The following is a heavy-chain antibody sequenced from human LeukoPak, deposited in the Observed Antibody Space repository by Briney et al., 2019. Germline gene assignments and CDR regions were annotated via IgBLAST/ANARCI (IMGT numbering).Heavy chain of an antibody. CDR1: GGSISSSSYY. Sequence: SETLSLTCTVSGGSISSSSYYWGWIRQPPGKGLEWIGSIYYSGSTYYNPSLKSRVTISVDTSKNQFSLKLSSVTAADTAVYYCARGELLWFGELPYNWFDPWGQGTLVTVSS. CDR3: ARGELLWFGELPYNWFDP. CDR2: IYYSGST. J-gene: IGHJ5*02. D-gene: IGHD3-10*01. V-gene: IGHV4-39*07.